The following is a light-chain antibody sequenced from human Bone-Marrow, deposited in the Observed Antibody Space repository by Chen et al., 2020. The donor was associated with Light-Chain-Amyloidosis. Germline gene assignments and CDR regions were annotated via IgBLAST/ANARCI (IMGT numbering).Light chain of an antibody. CDR1: SSNIGAGVS. CDR2: GNT. CDR3: QSYDNSRSGPVV. Sequence: QSVLTQPPSVSGAPGQMVTISCTGSSSNIGAGVSVHWYQPLSGTVPKLLIYGNTNRPSGVPDRFSGSKSGTSASLAITGLQAEDEADYYCQSYDNSRSGPVVFGGGTKLTV. J-gene: IGLJ2*01. V-gene: IGLV1-40*01.